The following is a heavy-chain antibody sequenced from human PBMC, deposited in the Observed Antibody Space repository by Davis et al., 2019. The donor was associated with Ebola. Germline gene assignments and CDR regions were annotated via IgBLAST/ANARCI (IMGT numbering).Heavy chain of an antibody. V-gene: IGHV4-34*01. J-gene: IGHJ4*02. CDR2: INHSGST. D-gene: IGHD2-15*01. Sequence: MPSETLSLTCAVYGGSFSDYFWSWIRQPPGKGLEWIGEINHSGSTNYNPSLKSRVTISVDTSKNQFSLKLSSVTAADTAVYYCARGDVVVAATLDYWGQGTLVTVSS. CDR1: GGSFSDYF. CDR3: ARGDVVVAATLDY.